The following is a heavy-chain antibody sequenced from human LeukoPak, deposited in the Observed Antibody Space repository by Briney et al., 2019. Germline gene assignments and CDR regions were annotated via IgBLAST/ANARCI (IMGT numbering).Heavy chain of an antibody. Sequence: KPGESLKISCKGSGYSFTNYWIGWVRQMPGKGLEWMGIIYPGDSDTRYSPSFQGHVTISANNSISTAYLQGSSLKASDTAMYYCARGGGYNYGTFDYWGQGTLVTVSS. CDR3: ARGGGYNYGTFDY. CDR2: IYPGDSDT. D-gene: IGHD5-18*01. J-gene: IGHJ4*02. CDR1: GYSFTNYW. V-gene: IGHV5-51*01.